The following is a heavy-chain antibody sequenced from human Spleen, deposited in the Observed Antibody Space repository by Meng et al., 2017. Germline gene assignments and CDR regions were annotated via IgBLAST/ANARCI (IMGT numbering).Heavy chain of an antibody. CDR1: GYSISSGYY. CDR2: IYHSGST. D-gene: IGHD1/OR15-1a*01. CDR3: ARVRNWDIDY. V-gene: IGHV4-38-2*02. J-gene: IGHJ4*02. Sequence: SETLSLTCTVSGYSISSGYYWGWIRQPPGKGLEWIGSIYHSGSTYYNPSLKSRVTISVDTSRNQFSLRLTSVTAADTAVYYCARVRNWDIDYWGQGTLVTVSS.